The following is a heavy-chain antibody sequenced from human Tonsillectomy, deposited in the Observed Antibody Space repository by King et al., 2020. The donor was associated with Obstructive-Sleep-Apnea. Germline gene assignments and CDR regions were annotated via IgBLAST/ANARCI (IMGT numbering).Heavy chain of an antibody. CDR3: AKDNYSVLYNMDV. CDR1: GFTFGPYA. V-gene: IGHV3-30*04. D-gene: IGHD4-11*01. Sequence: VQLVESGGGVVQPGGSLRLSCAASGFTFGPYAMHWVRQAPGKGLEWVALMSYDERIEYYADSVEGRFTISRDNSESRLFLQMDSLRAEDTAVYYCAKDNYSVLYNMDVWGQGTTVTVTS. J-gene: IGHJ6*02. CDR2: MSYDERIE.